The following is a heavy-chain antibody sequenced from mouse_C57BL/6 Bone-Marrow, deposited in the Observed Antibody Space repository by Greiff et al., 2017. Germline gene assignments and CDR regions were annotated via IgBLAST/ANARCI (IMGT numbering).Heavy chain of an antibody. J-gene: IGHJ1*03. D-gene: IGHD1-1*01. Sequence: VKLQQSGAELARPGASVKLSCKASGYTFTSYGISWVKQRTGQGLEWIGEIYPRSGNTYYNEKFKGKATLTADKSSSTAYMELRSLTSEDSAVYFCARVNGSYWYFDVWGTGTTVTVSS. CDR3: ARVNGSYWYFDV. CDR1: GYTFTSYG. CDR2: IYPRSGNT. V-gene: IGHV1-81*01.